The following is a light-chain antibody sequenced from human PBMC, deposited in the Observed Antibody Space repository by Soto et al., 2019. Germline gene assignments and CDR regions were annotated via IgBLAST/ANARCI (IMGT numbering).Light chain of an antibody. Sequence: ETVLTQSPATLSLSPGDTATLSCRASQSVDVYVAWYQQKPGQAPRLLIYDASNRATGIPARFSGSGSGTDFTLPISSIEPEDFADEYCQQRKYWPPLTFGGGTKVEIK. CDR1: QSVDVY. CDR2: DAS. CDR3: QQRKYWPPLT. J-gene: IGKJ4*01. V-gene: IGKV3-11*01.